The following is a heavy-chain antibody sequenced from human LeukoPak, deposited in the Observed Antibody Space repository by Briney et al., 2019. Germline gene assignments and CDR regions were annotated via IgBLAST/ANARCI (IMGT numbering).Heavy chain of an antibody. Sequence: GGSLRLSCVASGFTFSTYWMNWVRQAPGKGLERVGTISPDGSDKYYVDSVKGRFTISRDNAKTSLYLQIDSLRADDTALYFCARGIVVVVGASDHFDYWGQGTLITVSS. CDR3: ARGIVVVVGASDHFDY. V-gene: IGHV3-7*01. CDR2: ISPDGSDK. D-gene: IGHD2-15*01. CDR1: GFTFSTYW. J-gene: IGHJ4*02.